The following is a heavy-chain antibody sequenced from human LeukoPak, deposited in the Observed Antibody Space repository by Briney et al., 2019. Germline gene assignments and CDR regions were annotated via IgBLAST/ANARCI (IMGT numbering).Heavy chain of an antibody. Sequence: TVXXGSXXXXXYYWXXXRXPXXXXXXXXXXIXYSGSTNYNPSLKSRVTISVDMSKNQFSLKLSSVTAADTAVYYCARGVAYYYDSSGSQLPGYWGQGTLVTVSS. CDR3: ARGVAYYYDSSGSQLPGY. CDR1: XGSXXXXXYY. D-gene: IGHD3-22*01. J-gene: IGHJ4*02. CDR2: IXYSGST. V-gene: IGHV4-61*01.